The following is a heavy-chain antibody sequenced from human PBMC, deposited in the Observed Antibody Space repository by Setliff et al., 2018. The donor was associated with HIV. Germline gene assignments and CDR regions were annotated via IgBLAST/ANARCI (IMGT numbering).Heavy chain of an antibody. V-gene: IGHV4-61*09. J-gene: IGHJ3*01. CDR3: ARGRGSY. CDR1: GDSISSGSYY. D-gene: IGHD1-26*01. CDR2: IFTSGST. Sequence: SETLSLTCAVSGDSISSGSYYWSWIRQPAGEGLEWIGHIFTSGSTNYNPSLKSRVSISLDTSKNQFSLKLSSVTAADTAMYYCARGRGSYWGQGTMVTVS.